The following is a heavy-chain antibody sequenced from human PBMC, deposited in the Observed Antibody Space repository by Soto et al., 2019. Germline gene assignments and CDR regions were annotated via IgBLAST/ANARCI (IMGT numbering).Heavy chain of an antibody. Sequence: GGSLRLSCAASGFTFSNAWMNWVRQAPGKGLEWVGRIKSKTDGGTTDYAAPVKGRFTTSRDDSKNTLYLQMNSLKTEDTAVYYCTTDSASIAAAEFHWVQGTLVTVSS. V-gene: IGHV3-15*07. CDR3: TTDSASIAAAEFH. CDR2: IKSKTDGGTT. D-gene: IGHD6-13*01. J-gene: IGHJ4*02. CDR1: GFTFSNAW.